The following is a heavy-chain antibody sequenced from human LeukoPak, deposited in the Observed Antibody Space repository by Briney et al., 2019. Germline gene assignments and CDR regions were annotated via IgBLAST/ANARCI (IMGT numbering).Heavy chain of an antibody. J-gene: IGHJ4*02. CDR2: INPNSGGT. V-gene: IGHV1-2*02. Sequence: ASVKVSCKASGYTFTGYYMHWVRQAPGQGLGWMGWINPNSGGTNYAQKFQGRVTMTRDTSISTAYMELSRLRSDDTAVYYCARDHYCSGGSCYSYYFDYWGQGTLVTVSS. D-gene: IGHD2-15*01. CDR1: GYTFTGYY. CDR3: ARDHYCSGGSCYSYYFDY.